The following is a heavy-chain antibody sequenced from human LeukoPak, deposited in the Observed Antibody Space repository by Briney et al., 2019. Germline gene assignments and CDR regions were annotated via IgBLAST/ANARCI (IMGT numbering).Heavy chain of an antibody. Sequence: PSETLSLTCAVPGGSISSGGYSWSWIRQPPGKGLEWIGYIYHSGSTYYNPSLKSRVTISVDRSKNQFSLKLSSVTAADTAVHYCAGLSEGWFDPWGQGPLVTVCS. CDR2: IYHSGST. J-gene: IGHJ5*02. CDR1: GGSISSGGYS. CDR3: AGLSEGWFDP. V-gene: IGHV4-30-2*01. D-gene: IGHD5/OR15-5a*01.